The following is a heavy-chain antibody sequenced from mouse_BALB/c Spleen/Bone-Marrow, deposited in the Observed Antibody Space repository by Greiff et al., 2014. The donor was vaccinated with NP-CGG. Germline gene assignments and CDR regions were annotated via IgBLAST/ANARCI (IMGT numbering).Heavy chain of an antibody. D-gene: IGHD1-1*01. CDR3: APYYYGSSSFAY. CDR1: GFKKKEKK. V-gene: IGHV14-3*02. CDR2: IELANGNT. Sequence: EVQLVESGAELVKPGASVKLSCTASGFKKKEKKRKGGKKRKEKGEERRGRIELANGNTKYDPKFQGKATITADTSSNTAYLQLSSLTSEDTAVYYCAPYYYGSSSFAYWGQGTLVTVSA. J-gene: IGHJ3*01.